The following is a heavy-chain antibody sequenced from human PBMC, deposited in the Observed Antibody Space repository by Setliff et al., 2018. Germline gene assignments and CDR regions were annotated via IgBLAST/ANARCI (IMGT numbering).Heavy chain of an antibody. CDR3: ARRAVTAEYFQH. D-gene: IGHD4-17*01. J-gene: IGHJ1*01. Sequence: GESLKISCKGSGYSFTTYWIGWVRQMPGKGLEWMGIIYPGDSDTRYNPSFQGQVTISADKSISNAYLQLSSLKASDTAIYYCARRAVTAEYFQHWGHGTLVTVSS. CDR2: IYPGDSDT. CDR1: GYSFTTYW. V-gene: IGHV5-51*01.